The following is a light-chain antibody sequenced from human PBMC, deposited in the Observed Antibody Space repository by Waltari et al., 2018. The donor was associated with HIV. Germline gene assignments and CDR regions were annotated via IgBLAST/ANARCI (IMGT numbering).Light chain of an antibody. V-gene: IGLV1-51*01. CDR2: DNN. CDR3: ATWDNKLNALV. CDR1: TSNIGTNF. J-gene: IGLJ2*01. Sequence: QSVLTQPPSVSAAPGQKVNISCSGSTSNIGTNFVSWYQQFSETAPKLLIVDNNKRPSGIPDRFSGAKSGTSATLGLTGLQSGDEANYYCATWDNKLNALVFGGGTKVTVL.